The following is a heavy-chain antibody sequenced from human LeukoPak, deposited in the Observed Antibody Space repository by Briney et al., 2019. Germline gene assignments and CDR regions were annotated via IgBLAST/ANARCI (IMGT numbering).Heavy chain of an antibody. CDR2: IYYSGST. J-gene: IGHJ4*02. V-gene: IGHV4-59*01. CDR3: ARARFALGAYFDY. D-gene: IGHD3-16*01. Sequence: SETLSLTWTVSGGSISSYYWSWIRQPPGKGLEWIGYIYYSGSTNYNPSLKSRVTISVDTSKNQFSLKLSSVTAADTAVYYCARARFALGAYFDYWGQGTLVTVSS. CDR1: GGSISSYY.